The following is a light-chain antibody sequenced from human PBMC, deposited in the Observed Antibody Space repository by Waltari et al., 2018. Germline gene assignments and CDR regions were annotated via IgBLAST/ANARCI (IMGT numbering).Light chain of an antibody. CDR1: QNINDW. J-gene: IGKJ2*01. CDR3: QQYNTYTYT. Sequence: DIQMTQSPSTRSASVGARVTITCRASQNINDWLAWYQQKPGKAPKVLIYKASNLESGVPSRFSGSGSGTDFTLTISSLQPDDFATYYCQQYNTYTYTFGQGTKLEIK. V-gene: IGKV1-5*03. CDR2: KAS.